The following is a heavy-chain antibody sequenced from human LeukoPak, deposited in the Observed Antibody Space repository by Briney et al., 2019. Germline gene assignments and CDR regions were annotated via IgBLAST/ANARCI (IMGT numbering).Heavy chain of an antibody. CDR1: GYTFTSYY. D-gene: IGHD2-15*01. Sequence: ASVKLSCKASGYTFTSYYMHWVRQAPGQGLEWMGIINPSGGSTSYAQKFQGRVTMTRDTSTSTVYMELSSLRSEDTAVYYCATSVVVVAALDYWGQGTLVAVSS. CDR3: ATSVVVVAALDY. J-gene: IGHJ4*02. CDR2: INPSGGST. V-gene: IGHV1-46*01.